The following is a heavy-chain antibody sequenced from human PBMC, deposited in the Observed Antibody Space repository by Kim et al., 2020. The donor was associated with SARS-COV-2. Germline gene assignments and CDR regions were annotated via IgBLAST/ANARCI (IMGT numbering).Heavy chain of an antibody. D-gene: IGHD3-10*01. V-gene: IGHV4-34*01. CDR1: GGSFSGYY. CDR3: ARGNYYGKLDY. J-gene: IGHJ4*02. CDR2: INHSGST. Sequence: SETLSLTCAVYGGSFSGYYWSWIRQPPGKGLEWIGEINHSGSTNYNPSLKSRVTISVDTSKNQFSLKLSSVTAADTAVYYCARGNYYGKLDYWGQGTLVTVSS.